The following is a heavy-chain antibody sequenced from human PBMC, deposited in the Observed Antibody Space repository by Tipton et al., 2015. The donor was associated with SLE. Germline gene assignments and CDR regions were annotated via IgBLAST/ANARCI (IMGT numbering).Heavy chain of an antibody. Sequence: TLSLTCTVSGGSISSHYWGWIRQPPGKGLEWIGSIYQSGSTYYNPSLKSRVTISVDTSKNQFSLNLSSVTAADTAIYYCARDRGTAYCSSTSCYTGGIRYYYMDVWGKGTTVTVSS. CDR1: GGSISSHY. D-gene: IGHD2-2*02. J-gene: IGHJ6*03. CDR3: ARDRGTAYCSSTSCYTGGIRYYYMDV. V-gene: IGHV4-38-2*02. CDR2: IYQSGST.